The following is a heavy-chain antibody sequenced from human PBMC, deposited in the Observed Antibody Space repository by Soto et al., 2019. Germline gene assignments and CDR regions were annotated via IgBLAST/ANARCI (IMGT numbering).Heavy chain of an antibody. V-gene: IGHV1-2*02. CDR2: INPNSGGT. D-gene: IGHD3-10*01. CDR3: SSSMVRGVIHARFAP. J-gene: IGHJ5*02. Sequence: ASVKVSCKASGYTFTGYYMHWVRQAPGQGLEWMGWINPNSGGTNYAQKFQGRVTMTRDTSISTAYMELSRLRSDDTAVYYCSSSMVRGVIHARFAPCGQGTLATVSP. CDR1: GYTFTGYY.